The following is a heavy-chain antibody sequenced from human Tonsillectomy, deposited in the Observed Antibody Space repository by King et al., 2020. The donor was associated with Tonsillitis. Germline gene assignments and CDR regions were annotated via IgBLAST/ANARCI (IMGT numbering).Heavy chain of an antibody. Sequence: VQLVESGAEVKKPGASVKVSCKASGYTFPSYGINWVRQAPGQGLEWVGWINTYNDNTYYAQNLQGRVTMTTDTSTSTAYMELRSLRSDDTAVYYCAFSPLGELPRVWGQGPLVTVSS. CDR1: GYTFPSYG. J-gene: IGHJ4*02. D-gene: IGHD1-26*01. V-gene: IGHV1-18*04. CDR2: INTYNDNT. CDR3: AFSPLGELPRV.